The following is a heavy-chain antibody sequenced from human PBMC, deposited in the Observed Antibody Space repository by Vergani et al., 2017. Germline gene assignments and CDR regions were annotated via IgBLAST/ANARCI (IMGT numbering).Heavy chain of an antibody. D-gene: IGHD2-21*01. CDR2: IKSTFDRGTT. V-gene: IGHV3-15*07. Sequence: EVQVVESGGGLIKPGGSLRLSCVASGFSFRNAWMNWVRRTPGKGLEWVGRIKSTFDRGTTDYAAAVKGRFTISRDDSKNTLFLQMNGLKTEDIGVYYCTTDPRYCGDGSCYWLRDHHYYGMDVWGQGTTVTVSS. CDR1: GFSFRNAW. CDR3: TTDPRYCGDGSCYWLRDHHYYGMDV. J-gene: IGHJ6*02.